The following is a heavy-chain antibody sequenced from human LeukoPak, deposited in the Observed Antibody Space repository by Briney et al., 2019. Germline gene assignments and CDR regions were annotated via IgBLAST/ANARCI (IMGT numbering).Heavy chain of an antibody. CDR2: IYYSGST. D-gene: IGHD6-13*01. J-gene: IGHJ4*02. Sequence: PSETLSLTCTVSGGSISSSSYYWGWIRQPPGKGLEWIGSIYYSGSTYYNPSLKSRVTISVDTSKNQFSLKLTSVIAADTAVYFCARSGTYQYSSTSGYWGQGTLVTVSS. CDR1: GGSISSSSYY. CDR3: ARSGTYQYSSTSGY. V-gene: IGHV4-39*01.